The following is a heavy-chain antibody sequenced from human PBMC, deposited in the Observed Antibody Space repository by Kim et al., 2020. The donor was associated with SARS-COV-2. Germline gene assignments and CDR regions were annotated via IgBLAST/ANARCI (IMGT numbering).Heavy chain of an antibody. J-gene: IGHJ1*01. V-gene: IGHV3-21*01. CDR2: ISSSSSYI. CDR1: GFTFSSYS. D-gene: IGHD2-15*01. Sequence: GGSLRLSCAASGFTFSSYSMNWVRQAPGKGLEWVSSISSSSSYIYYADSVKGRFTISRDNAKNSLYLQMNSLRAEDTAVYYCAREYCSGGSCSEYFQHWGQGTLVTVSS. CDR3: AREYCSGGSCSEYFQH.